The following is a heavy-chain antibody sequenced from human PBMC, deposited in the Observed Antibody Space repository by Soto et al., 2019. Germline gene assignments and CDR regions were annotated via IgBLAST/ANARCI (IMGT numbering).Heavy chain of an antibody. Sequence: QVQLVQSGAEVKKPGSSVKFSCKASGGTFSSYAISWVRQAPGQGLEWMVGIIHIFGTANYAQKFQGRVTITADESPSTAYMELSSLISEDTAVYYCAREGGSGNYRYYAMDVWGQGTTVTVSS. CDR1: GGTFSSYA. CDR3: AREGGSGNYRYYAMDV. J-gene: IGHJ6*02. CDR2: IIHIFGTA. V-gene: IGHV1-69*12. D-gene: IGHD3-10*01.